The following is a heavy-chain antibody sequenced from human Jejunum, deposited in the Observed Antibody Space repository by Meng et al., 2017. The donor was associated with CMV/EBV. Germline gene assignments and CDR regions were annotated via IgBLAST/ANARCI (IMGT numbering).Heavy chain of an antibody. J-gene: IGHJ5*02. CDR2: GDPEDGYR. Sequence: YTFTDYNRHWVQQAPGKGLEWMGLGDPEDGYRVYAEKFQGRVTITADTSTDTAYMELSSLRSDDTAVYCCANFPKVPAAAKFGLDPWGQGTLVTVSS. V-gene: IGHV1-69-2*01. D-gene: IGHD2-2*01. CDR1: YTFTDYN. CDR3: ANFPKVPAAAKFGLDP.